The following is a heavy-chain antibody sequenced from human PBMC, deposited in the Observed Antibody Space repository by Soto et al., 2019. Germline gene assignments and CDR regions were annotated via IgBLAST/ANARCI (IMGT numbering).Heavy chain of an antibody. D-gene: IGHD2-8*01. J-gene: IGHJ4*02. Sequence: ASVKVSCKASGYTFTDYYMHWVRQAPGQGLEWMGWINPNSGATSYAQRFQGRATMTRDTSISTAYMELSRLTSDDTAVYYCASQGPDIAHTVYALTWYWGQGTLVTVSS. CDR3: ASQGPDIAHTVYALTWY. CDR2: INPNSGAT. V-gene: IGHV1-2*02. CDR1: GYTFTDYY.